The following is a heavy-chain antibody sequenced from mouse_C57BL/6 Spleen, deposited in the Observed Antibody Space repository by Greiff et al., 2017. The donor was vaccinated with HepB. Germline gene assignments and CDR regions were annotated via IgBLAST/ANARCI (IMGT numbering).Heavy chain of an antibody. Sequence: QVQLQQSGAELVRPGASVTLSCKASGYTFTDYEMHWVKQTPVHGLEWIGAIDPETGGTAYNQKFKGKAILTAVKSSSTAYMELRSLTSEDSAVYDCTRRGRLWYFDVWGTGTTVTVSS. J-gene: IGHJ1*03. V-gene: IGHV1-15*01. D-gene: IGHD2-12*01. CDR1: GYTFTDYE. CDR2: IDPETGGT. CDR3: TRRGRLWYFDV.